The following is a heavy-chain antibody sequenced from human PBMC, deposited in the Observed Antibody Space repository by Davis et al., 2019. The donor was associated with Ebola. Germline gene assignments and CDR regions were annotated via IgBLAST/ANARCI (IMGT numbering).Heavy chain of an antibody. J-gene: IGHJ4*02. CDR3: ARGGRIFGVVITPEYFDY. CDR1: GFTFSSYS. Sequence: GESLKISCAASGFTFSSYSMNWVRQAPGKGLEWVSYISSSSSTIYYADSVKGRFTISRDNAKNSLYLQMNSLRAEDTAVYYCARGGRIFGVVITPEYFDYWGQGTLVTVSS. V-gene: IGHV3-48*01. D-gene: IGHD3-3*01. CDR2: ISSSSSTI.